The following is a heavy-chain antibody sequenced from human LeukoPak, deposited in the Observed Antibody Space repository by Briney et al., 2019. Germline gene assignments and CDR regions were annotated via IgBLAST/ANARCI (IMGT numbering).Heavy chain of an antibody. CDR2: ISSSGSTI. Sequence: GGSLRLSCAASGFSFSGYSMNWVRQAPGKGLEWVSYISSSGSTIYYADSVKGRFTISRDNAKNSLYLQMNSLRAEDTAVYYCARGASGSGSKDFDYWGQGTLVTVSS. J-gene: IGHJ4*02. V-gene: IGHV3-48*04. CDR1: GFSFSGYS. CDR3: ARGASGSGSKDFDY. D-gene: IGHD3-10*01.